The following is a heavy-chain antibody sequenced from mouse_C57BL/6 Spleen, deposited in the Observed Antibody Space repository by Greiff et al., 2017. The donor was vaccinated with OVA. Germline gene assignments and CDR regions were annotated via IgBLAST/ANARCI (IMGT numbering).Heavy chain of an antibody. D-gene: IGHD1-2*01. CDR2: IDPENGDT. Sequence: VQLQQSGAELVRPGASVKLSCTASGFNIKDDYMHWVKQRPEQGLEWIGWIDPENGDTEYASKFQGKATITADTSSNTAYLQLSSLTSVDTAVYICTSPGRLTRRGDSWGEGTSVTVSS. V-gene: IGHV14-4*01. CDR3: TSPGRLTRRGDS. J-gene: IGHJ4*01. CDR1: GFNIKDDY.